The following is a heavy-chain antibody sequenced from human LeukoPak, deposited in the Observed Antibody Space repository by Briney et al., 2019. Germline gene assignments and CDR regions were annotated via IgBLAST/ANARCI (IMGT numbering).Heavy chain of an antibody. CDR2: IHTDGTT. CDR3: AKDLVVGALDY. Sequence: GGSLRLSRAASGFTVSSDYMNWVRQAPGEGVEWVSLIHTDGTTYYADSVKGRFTISRDNSKHMLYRQMSSLRAGDTAVYYCAKDLVVGALDYWGQGTLVTVSS. D-gene: IGHD1-26*01. CDR1: GFTVSSDY. V-gene: IGHV3-66*01. J-gene: IGHJ4*02.